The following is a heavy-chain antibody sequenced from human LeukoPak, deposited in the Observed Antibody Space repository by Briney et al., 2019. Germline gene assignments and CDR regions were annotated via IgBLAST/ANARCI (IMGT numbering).Heavy chain of an antibody. CDR1: GFTFSSYA. V-gene: IGHV3-21*01. Sequence: GRSLRLSCAASGFTFSSYAMHWVRQAPGKGLEWVSSISSSSSYIYYADSVKGRFTISRDNAKNSLYLQMNSLRAEDTAVYYCARAGYSSSSIDYWGQGTLVTVSS. CDR3: ARAGYSSSSIDY. CDR2: ISSSSSYI. D-gene: IGHD6-6*01. J-gene: IGHJ4*02.